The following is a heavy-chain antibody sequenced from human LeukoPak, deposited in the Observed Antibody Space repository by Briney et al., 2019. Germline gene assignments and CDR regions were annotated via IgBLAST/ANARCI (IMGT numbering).Heavy chain of an antibody. CDR3: ARELYGSGSYYPRFDP. CDR1: GDSISSSSYY. CDR2: IYYSGNT. D-gene: IGHD3-10*01. J-gene: IGHJ5*02. V-gene: IGHV4-39*02. Sequence: SETLSLTCTVSGDSISSSSYYWGWIRQSPGKGLEWFGSIYYSGNTYYNPSLKSRVTISVDTSKNQFSLRLSSVTAADTAVYYCARELYGSGSYYPRFDPWGQGTLVTVSS.